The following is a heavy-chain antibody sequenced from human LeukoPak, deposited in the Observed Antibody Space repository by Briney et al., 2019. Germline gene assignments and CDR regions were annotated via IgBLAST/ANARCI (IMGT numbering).Heavy chain of an antibody. V-gene: IGHV3-23*01. CDR3: AREGSSGYYYPNFDY. Sequence: GGSLRLSCAASGFTFNNYAMSWVRQTPGQGLEWVSIISGGGSDTQYADSVKGRFTISRDSSKKTTYLQMNSLRAEDTAVYYCAREGSSGYYYPNFDYWGQGTLVTVSS. D-gene: IGHD3-22*01. J-gene: IGHJ4*02. CDR2: ISGGGSDT. CDR1: GFTFNNYA.